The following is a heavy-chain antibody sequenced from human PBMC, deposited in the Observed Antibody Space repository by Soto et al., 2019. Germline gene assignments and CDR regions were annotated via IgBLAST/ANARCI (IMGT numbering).Heavy chain of an antibody. CDR3: ASILAPRYCSSTSCYIGPGDDAFDI. CDR1: GYTFTSYG. D-gene: IGHD2-2*02. J-gene: IGHJ3*02. Sequence: ASVKVSCKASGYTFTSYGISWVRQAPGQGLEWMGWINAYNDNTNYAQKLQGRVTMTTDTSTSTAYMELRSLRSDDTAVYYCASILAPRYCSSTSCYIGPGDDAFDIWGQGTMVTVSS. V-gene: IGHV1-18*01. CDR2: INAYNDNT.